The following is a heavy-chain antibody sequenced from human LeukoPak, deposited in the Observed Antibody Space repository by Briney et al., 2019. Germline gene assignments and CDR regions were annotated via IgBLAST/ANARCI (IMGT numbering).Heavy chain of an antibody. CDR3: AKDNGDYGLDY. J-gene: IGHJ4*02. D-gene: IGHD4-17*01. CDR2: ISYDGSNK. V-gene: IGHV3-30*18. CDR1: GFTFSSYG. Sequence: GGSLRLSCAASGFTFSSYGMHWVRQAPGKGLEWVAVISYDGSNKYYADSVKGRFTISRDNSKNTLYLQMNSLRADDTAVYYCAKDNGDYGLDYWGQGTLVTVSS.